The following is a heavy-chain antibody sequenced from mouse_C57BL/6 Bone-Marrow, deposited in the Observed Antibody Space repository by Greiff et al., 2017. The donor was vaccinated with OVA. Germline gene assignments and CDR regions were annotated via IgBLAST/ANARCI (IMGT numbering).Heavy chain of an antibody. CDR3: ARSGLRLDY. CDR1: GYAFSSSW. V-gene: IGHV1-82*01. J-gene: IGHJ2*01. Sequence: VKLQESGPELVKPGASVKISCKASGYAFSSSWMNWVKQRPGKGLEWIGRIYPGDGDTNYNGKFKGKATLTADKSSSTAYMQLSSLTSEDSAVYFCARSGLRLDYWGQGTTLTVSS. CDR2: IYPGDGDT. D-gene: IGHD2-12*01.